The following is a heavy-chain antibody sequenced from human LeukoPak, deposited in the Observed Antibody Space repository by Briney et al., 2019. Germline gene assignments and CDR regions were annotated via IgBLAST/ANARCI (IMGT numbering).Heavy chain of an antibody. D-gene: IGHD6-19*01. J-gene: IGHJ4*02. CDR3: ARDRRSSGSFDY. V-gene: IGHV3-21*01. CDR1: GFTFSSYS. CDR2: ISSSSSYI. Sequence: GGSLRLSCAASGFTFSSYSMNWVRQAPGKGLEWVSSISSSSSYIYYADSVKGRFTISRDNAKNSLYLQMNSLRAEDTAVYYCARDRRSSGSFDYWGQGTLVTVSS.